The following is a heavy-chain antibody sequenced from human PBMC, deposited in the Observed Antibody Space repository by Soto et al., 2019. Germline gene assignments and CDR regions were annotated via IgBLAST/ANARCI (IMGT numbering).Heavy chain of an antibody. CDR3: ARVWIRGEVDY. V-gene: IGHV1-18*01. CDR2: VSAYKGNT. Sequence: QVQLEQSGAEVKKPGASVKVSCKASGYTFSYGIGWVRQAPGQGLEWMGWVSAYKGNTNYAQKFQGRITMTTDTSTSKVYMELRSLTSDDTAVYYCARVWIRGEVDYWGQGTLVTVSS. CDR1: GYTFSYG. J-gene: IGHJ4*02. D-gene: IGHD3-10*01.